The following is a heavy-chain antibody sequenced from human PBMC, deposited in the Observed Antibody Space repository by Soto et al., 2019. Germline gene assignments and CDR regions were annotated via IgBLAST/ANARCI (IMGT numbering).Heavy chain of an antibody. CDR3: AKEVVVVPGTIRGYGLDV. Sequence: PSETLSLTCAVSGGSISSPNWWSWVRQSPGKGLEWIGEIYHSGTTNYNPSLKSRVTISLEKSKNQFSLKMTSVTAADTAMYYCAKEVVVVPGTIRGYGLDVWGPGTTVTVSS. D-gene: IGHD2-2*02. J-gene: IGHJ6*02. CDR1: GGSISSPNW. V-gene: IGHV4-4*02. CDR2: IYHSGTT.